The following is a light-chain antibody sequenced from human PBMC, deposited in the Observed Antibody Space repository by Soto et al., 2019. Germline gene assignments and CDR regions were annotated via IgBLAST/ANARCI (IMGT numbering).Light chain of an antibody. CDR1: SSDVGGYNY. J-gene: IGLJ1*01. Sequence: QSVLTQPRSVSGSPGQSVTISCTGTSSDVGGYNYVSWYQQHPGKAPKVMIYDVSKRPSGVPDRFSGSKSGNTASLTISGLQAEDEADYYCCSYAGRSPYVFGTGTKVTVL. CDR2: DVS. CDR3: CSYAGRSPYV. V-gene: IGLV2-11*01.